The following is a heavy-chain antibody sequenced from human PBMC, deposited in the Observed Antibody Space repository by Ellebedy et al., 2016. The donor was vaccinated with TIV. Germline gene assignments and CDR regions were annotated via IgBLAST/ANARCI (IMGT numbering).Heavy chain of an antibody. J-gene: IGHJ3*02. CDR2: ISYDGSNK. D-gene: IGHD3-16*01. CDR3: AKGVGGTYPQSRAFDS. CDR1: GFTFSSYG. V-gene: IGHV3-30*18. Sequence: GGSLRLXXAASGFTFSSYGMHWVRQAPGKGLEWVAVISYDGSNKYYADSVKGRFTISRDNSKNTLYLQMSSLRAEDTALYYCAKGVGGTYPQSRAFDSWGQGTMVTVSS.